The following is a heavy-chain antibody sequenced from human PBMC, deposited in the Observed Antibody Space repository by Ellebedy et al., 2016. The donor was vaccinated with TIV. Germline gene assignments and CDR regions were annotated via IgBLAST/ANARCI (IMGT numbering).Heavy chain of an antibody. D-gene: IGHD5-12*01. CDR2: IYYNENT. CDR3: ASTPFSAGSGYHPHDY. V-gene: IGHV4-59*08. J-gene: IGHJ4*02. CDR1: GGSISSFY. Sequence: MPSETLSLTCTVSGGSISSFYWHWIRQPPGKGLEWIGYIYYNENTNYNPSLKSRVTISVDTSKNQFSLNLNSVTAADTAVYFCASTPFSAGSGYHPHDYWGQGILVTVSS.